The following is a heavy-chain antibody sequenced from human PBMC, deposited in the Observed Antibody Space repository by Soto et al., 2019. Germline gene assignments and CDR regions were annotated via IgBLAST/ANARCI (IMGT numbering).Heavy chain of an antibody. V-gene: IGHV1-69*06. J-gene: IGHJ2*01. CDR3: ARDRRDQTIFGMVGYFDL. Sequence: QVQLVQSGAEVKKPGSSVKVSCKPSGGSFSSHAVSWVRQAPGQGLEWVGGIVPIFGTKNYAEKFQGRVTITADKSTSTVYMDLNSLKSEDTAVYFCARDRRDQTIFGMVGYFDLWGRGTLVSVSS. CDR1: GGSFSSHA. D-gene: IGHD3-3*01. CDR2: IVPIFGTK.